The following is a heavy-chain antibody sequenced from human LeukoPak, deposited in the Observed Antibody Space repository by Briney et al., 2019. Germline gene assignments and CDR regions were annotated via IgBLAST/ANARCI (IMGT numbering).Heavy chain of an antibody. CDR2: ISSSSSYI. J-gene: IGHJ4*02. CDR3: ARGNTYYYDSSGKS. D-gene: IGHD3-22*01. Sequence: GGSLRPSCAASGFTFSSYSMNWVRQAPGKGLEWVSSISSSSSYIYYADSVKGRFTISRDNAKNSLYLQMNSLRAEDTAVYYCARGNTYYYDSSGKSWGQGTLVTVSS. CDR1: GFTFSSYS. V-gene: IGHV3-21*01.